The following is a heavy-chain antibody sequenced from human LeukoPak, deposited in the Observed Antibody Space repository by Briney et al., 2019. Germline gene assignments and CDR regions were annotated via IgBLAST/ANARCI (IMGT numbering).Heavy chain of an antibody. V-gene: IGHV3-21*01. Sequence: GGSLRLSSAASGFAFSDYSMNWVRPAPGKGLGWGSSISESGSYIHYADSLKGRFTISRDNAKNALYLQMNSLRAEDTAVYYCASPNYDIWGQGTLVTVSS. CDR3: ASPNYDI. J-gene: IGHJ4*02. CDR1: GFAFSDYS. D-gene: IGHD3-9*01. CDR2: ISESGSYI.